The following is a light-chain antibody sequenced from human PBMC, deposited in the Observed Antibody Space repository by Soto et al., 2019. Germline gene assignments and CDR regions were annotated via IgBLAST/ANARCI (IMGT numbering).Light chain of an antibody. V-gene: IGLV2-14*01. CDR3: SSYTSSSSNFV. J-gene: IGLJ1*01. CDR1: SSDVGGYNY. Sequence: QSALTQPASVSGSPGQSITISCTGSSSDVGGYNYVSWYQQHPGKAPQLMIYEVSNRPSGVSNRFSGSKSGNTASLTISGLQAEDEADYYCSSYTSSSSNFVLGSGTKV. CDR2: EVS.